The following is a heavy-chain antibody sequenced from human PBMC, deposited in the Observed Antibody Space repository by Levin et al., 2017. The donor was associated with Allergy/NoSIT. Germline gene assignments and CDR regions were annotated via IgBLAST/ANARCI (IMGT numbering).Heavy chain of an antibody. CDR1: GYTFTGYY. CDR2: INPNSGGT. Sequence: ASVKVSCKASGYTFTGYYMHWVRQAPGQGLEWMGRINPNSGGTNYAQKFQGRVTMTRDTSISTAYMELSRLRSDDTAVYYCAKDYCSGGSCLYYYYYYGMDVWGQGTTVTVSS. V-gene: IGHV1-2*06. D-gene: IGHD2-15*01. J-gene: IGHJ6*02. CDR3: AKDYCSGGSCLYYYYYYGMDV.